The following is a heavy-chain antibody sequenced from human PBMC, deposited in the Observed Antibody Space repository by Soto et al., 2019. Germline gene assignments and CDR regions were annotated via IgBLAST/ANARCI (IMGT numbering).Heavy chain of an antibody. D-gene: IGHD1-26*01. CDR1: GFTFSSYS. V-gene: IGHV3-23*01. J-gene: IGHJ4*02. CDR2: ITNSASST. CDR3: AKERGGSYLPFDC. Sequence: EVQLLESGGGLVQPGGSLRLSCATSGFTFSSYSMPWVRQAPGKGLEWVSSITNSASSTYYKDSVKGRFTISRDNSKNTLYLQMTSLRAEDTAVYYGAKERGGSYLPFDCWGQGALVNVSS.